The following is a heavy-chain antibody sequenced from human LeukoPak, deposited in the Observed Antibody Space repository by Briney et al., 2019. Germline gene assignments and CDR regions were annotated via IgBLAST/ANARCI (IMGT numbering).Heavy chain of an antibody. CDR1: GVTFSSDG. J-gene: IGHJ4*02. CDR3: AKGGGAIVTAILDY. D-gene: IGHD2-21*02. V-gene: IGHV3-30*02. CDR2: VRYDGTNK. Sequence: GGSLRLSCAASGVTFSSDGMHWVRQAPGKGLEWVAFVRYDGTNKYYTDSVQGRFTISRDNAKNTLYLQMNSLRPDDKAAYYCAKGGGAIVTAILDYWGQGRLVTVSS.